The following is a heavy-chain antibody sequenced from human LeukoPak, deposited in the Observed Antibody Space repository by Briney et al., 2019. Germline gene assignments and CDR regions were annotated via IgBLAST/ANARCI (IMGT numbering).Heavy chain of an antibody. CDR2: ISYDGSNK. D-gene: IGHD3-16*02. CDR1: GFTFSSYA. CDR3: ARDGLLGELSCFDY. J-gene: IGHJ4*02. V-gene: IGHV3-30-3*01. Sequence: GGSLRLSCAASGFTFSSYAMHWVRQAPGKGLEWVAVISYDGSNKYYADSVKGRFTISRDNSKNTLYLQMNSLRAEDTAVYYCARDGLLGELSCFDYWGQGTLVTVSS.